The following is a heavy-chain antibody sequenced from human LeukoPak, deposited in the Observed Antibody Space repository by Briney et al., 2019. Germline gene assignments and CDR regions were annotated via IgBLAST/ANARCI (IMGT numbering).Heavy chain of an antibody. CDR3: ASSHYDFWSGYYGYWFDP. V-gene: IGHV1-18*01. J-gene: IGHJ5*02. CDR2: ISAYNGNT. Sequence: SVKVSCKASGYTFTSYGISWVRQAPGQGLEWMGWISAYNGNTNYAQKLQGRVTMTTDTSTSTAYMELRSLRSEDTAVYYCASSHYDFWSGYYGYWFDPWGQGTLVTVSS. CDR1: GYTFTSYG. D-gene: IGHD3-3*01.